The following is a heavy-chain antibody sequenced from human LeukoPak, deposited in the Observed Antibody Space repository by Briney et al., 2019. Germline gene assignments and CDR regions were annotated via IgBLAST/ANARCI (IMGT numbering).Heavy chain of an antibody. V-gene: IGHV4-39*07. D-gene: IGHD3-22*01. CDR2: IYYSGST. J-gene: IGHJ2*01. Sequence: SETLSLTCIVSGGSIRQNTYFWGWVRQPPGKGLEWIGTIYYSGSTYYNPSLKSRVTISVDTSKNHFSLKLTSVTAADTAVYYCARDRYYYDSGSYFYSDLWGRGTLVTVSS. CDR1: GGSIRQNTYF. CDR3: ARDRYYYDSGSYFYSDL.